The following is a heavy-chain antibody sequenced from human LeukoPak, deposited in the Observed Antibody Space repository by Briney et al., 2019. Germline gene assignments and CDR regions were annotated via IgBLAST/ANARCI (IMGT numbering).Heavy chain of an antibody. CDR1: GYTFTSYD. J-gene: IGHJ4*02. Sequence: GASVKVSCKASGYTFTSYDINWVRQATGQGLEWRGWMNPNSGNTGYAQKFQGRVTMTRNTSISTAYMELSSLRSEDTAVYYCARGSLRYFDWLPHFDYWGQGTLVTVSS. D-gene: IGHD3-9*01. V-gene: IGHV1-8*01. CDR3: ARGSLRYFDWLPHFDY. CDR2: MNPNSGNT.